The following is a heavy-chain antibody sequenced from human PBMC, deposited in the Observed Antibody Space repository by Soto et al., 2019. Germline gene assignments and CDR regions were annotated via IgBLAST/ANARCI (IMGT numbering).Heavy chain of an antibody. V-gene: IGHV4-59*08. CDR3: AKQGIGQLHPLVAF. D-gene: IGHD2-21*01. CDR2: IHHSGST. J-gene: IGHJ6*02. Sequence: SWFSKQQGKGLEWIGYIHHSGSTSYNPSLNSRVTMSVDTSKSQFSLKVSSVTASDTALYYCAKQGIGQLHPLVAFRGQRSTDT.